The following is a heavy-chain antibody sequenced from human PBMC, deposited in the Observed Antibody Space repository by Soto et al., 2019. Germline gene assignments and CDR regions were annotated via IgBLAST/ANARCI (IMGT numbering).Heavy chain of an antibody. CDR1: GFTFSSYG. Sequence: GGSLRLSCAASGFTFSSYGMHWVRQAPGKGLEWVAVISYDGSNKYYADSAKGRFTISRDNSKNTLYLQMNSLRAEDTAVYYCAKDRWGYYDFWSGYFSIFDYWGQGT. V-gene: IGHV3-30*18. D-gene: IGHD3-3*01. CDR2: ISYDGSNK. CDR3: AKDRWGYYDFWSGYFSIFDY. J-gene: IGHJ4*02.